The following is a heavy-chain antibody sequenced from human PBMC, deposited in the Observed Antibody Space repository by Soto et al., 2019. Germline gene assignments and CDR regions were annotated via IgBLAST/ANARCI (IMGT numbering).Heavy chain of an antibody. V-gene: IGHV4-34*02. CDR2: INHSAST. J-gene: IGHJ6*02. CDR1: GGSFSAYF. CDR3: AKMRGGSYYFYYYGMDV. D-gene: IGHD1-26*01. Sequence: QVQLQQWGAGLLKPSETLSLTCAVYGGSFSAYFWTWIRQHPGKGLEWIGEINHSASTNYNPSLKSRVTISVDKSKTQSSLRLSSVTGADTAVYYCAKMRGGSYYFYYYGMDVWGQGTTVTVSS.